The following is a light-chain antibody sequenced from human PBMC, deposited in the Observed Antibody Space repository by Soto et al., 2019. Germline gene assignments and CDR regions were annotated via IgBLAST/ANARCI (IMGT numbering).Light chain of an antibody. V-gene: IGKV3-11*01. Sequence: VLTQSPATLSVSPGERATLSCRASQNISVYLAWYRQKPGQAPRLLIYAASNRATGIPARFSGSGSGTDFTLTISSLEPEDSGVYYCQQRWRWPSNTFGQGTRLEIK. CDR2: AAS. CDR1: QNISVY. J-gene: IGKJ5*01. CDR3: QQRWRWPSNT.